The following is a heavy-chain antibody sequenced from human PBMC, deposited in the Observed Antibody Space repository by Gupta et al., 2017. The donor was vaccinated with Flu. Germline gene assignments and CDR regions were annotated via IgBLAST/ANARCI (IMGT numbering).Heavy chain of an antibody. V-gene: IGHV4-38-2*01. Sequence: QVQLQESGPGLVKPSEPLSLTCAVSGYSISSGYYWGWIRQPPGKGLEWLGSIYETGSTFYNPSLNRRVTLSVDTSKNQFSLRLLSMTAADTAVYYCARTLDYYGSGIYGFDFWGQGTMVLVSS. CDR2: IYETGST. CDR3: ARTLDYYGSGIYGFDF. J-gene: IGHJ3*01. CDR1: GYSISSGYY. D-gene: IGHD3-10*01.